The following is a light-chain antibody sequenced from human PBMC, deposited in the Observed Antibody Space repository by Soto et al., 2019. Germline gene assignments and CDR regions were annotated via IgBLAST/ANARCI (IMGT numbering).Light chain of an antibody. Sequence: QSALTQPASVSGSPGQSITISCTGTSSDVGGYNYVSWYQQHPGKAPKLIIYDVSNRPSGVSNRFSGSKSGNTASLTISGLQAEDEADYYCSSYTGSSTLDVVFGGGTKVTVL. J-gene: IGLJ2*01. CDR3: SSYTGSSTLDVV. V-gene: IGLV2-14*01. CDR2: DVS. CDR1: SSDVGGYNY.